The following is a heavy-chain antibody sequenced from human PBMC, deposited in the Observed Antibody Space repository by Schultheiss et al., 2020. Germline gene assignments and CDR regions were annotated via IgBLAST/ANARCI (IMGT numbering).Heavy chain of an antibody. CDR2: ISADYGNT. D-gene: IGHD6-6*01. Sequence: ASVKVSCKASGGTFSSYPISWVRQAPGQGLEWMGWISADYGNTNYAQKFQGRVTMTTDTSTSTAYMELRSLTSDDTAVYYCARDTVVKRIAARHGGYYGMDVWGQGTTVTGYS. V-gene: IGHV1-18*01. CDR3: ARDTVVKRIAARHGGYYGMDV. J-gene: IGHJ6*02. CDR1: GGTFSSYP.